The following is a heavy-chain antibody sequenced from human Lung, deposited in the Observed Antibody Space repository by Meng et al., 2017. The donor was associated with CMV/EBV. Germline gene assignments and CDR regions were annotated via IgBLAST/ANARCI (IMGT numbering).Heavy chain of an antibody. CDR3: ARIVVEITSGDY. CDR2: ITAYKDST. V-gene: IGHV1-18*01. J-gene: IGHJ4*02. D-gene: IGHD2-15*01. CDR1: AYTFTTYG. Sequence: GVGEKTHGPSVKGGCKASAYTFTTYGNSWVRQAKRQGLEWMELITAYKDSTNHASALQDRATMTADTSTSTAYMGPRSLSADDTSGYYRARIVVEITSGDYWGQGTLVTVSS.